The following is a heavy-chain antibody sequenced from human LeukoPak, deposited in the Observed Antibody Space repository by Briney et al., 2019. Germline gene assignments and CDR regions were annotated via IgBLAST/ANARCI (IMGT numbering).Heavy chain of an antibody. J-gene: IGHJ4*02. CDR2: IGADTGNT. CDR1: RYTFTSYD. CDR3: ARDSRETGSTSDFDF. V-gene: IGHV1-18*01. Sequence: ASVKVSCKASRYTFTSYDINWVRQAPGQGLEWMGWIGADTGNTNFAQKLQDRVTMTTDTSTSTAYMELRSLTSDDTAVYYCARDSRETGSTSDFDFWGQGTLVTVSS. D-gene: IGHD1-7*01.